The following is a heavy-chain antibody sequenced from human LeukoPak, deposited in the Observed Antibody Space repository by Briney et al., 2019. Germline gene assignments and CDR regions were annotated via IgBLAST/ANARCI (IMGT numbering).Heavy chain of an antibody. J-gene: IGHJ4*02. CDR2: TSSSSSYI. V-gene: IGHV3-21*01. CDR3: AREWLISMPYFDY. Sequence: PGGSLRLSCAASGFTFSSYSMNWVRQAPGKGLEWVSSTSSSSSYIYYADSVKGRFTISRDNAKNSLYLQMNSLRAEDTAVYYCAREWLISMPYFDYWGQGTLVTVSS. CDR1: GFTFSSYS. D-gene: IGHD6-19*01.